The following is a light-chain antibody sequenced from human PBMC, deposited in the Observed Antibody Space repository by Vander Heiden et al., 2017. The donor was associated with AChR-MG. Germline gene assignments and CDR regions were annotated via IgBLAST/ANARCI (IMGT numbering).Light chain of an antibody. CDR2: GAS. CDR3: QQYGSSVIT. V-gene: IGKV3-20*01. CDR1: QSVGSTY. J-gene: IGKJ5*01. Sequence: DIVLTPSPGTLSLSPGERATLSCRASQSVGSTYLAWYQQKPGQAPRLLIYGASSRATGIPDKFSGSGSGTDFTLTISRLEPDDFAVYYCQQYGSSVITFGQGTRLDIK.